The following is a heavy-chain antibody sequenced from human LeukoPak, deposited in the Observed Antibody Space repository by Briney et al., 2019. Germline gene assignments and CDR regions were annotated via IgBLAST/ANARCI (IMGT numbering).Heavy chain of an antibody. D-gene: IGHD2-2*02. CDR2: IYTSGST. CDR1: GGSISSYY. V-gene: IGHV4-4*07. J-gene: IGHJ6*03. Sequence: SETLSLTCTVSGGSISSYYWSWIQQPAGKGLEWIGRIYTSGSTNYNPSLKSRVTMSVDTSKNQFSLKLSSVTAADTAVYYCARDMAGVVPAAIRQYYYYYYMDVWGKGTTVTVSS. CDR3: ARDMAGVVPAAIRQYYYYYYMDV.